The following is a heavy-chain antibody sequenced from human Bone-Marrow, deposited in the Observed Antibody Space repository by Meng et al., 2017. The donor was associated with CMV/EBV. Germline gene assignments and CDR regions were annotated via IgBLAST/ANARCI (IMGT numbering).Heavy chain of an antibody. J-gene: IGHJ6*02. Sequence: TFSSYAISWVRQAPGQGLEWMGGIIPIFGTANYAQKFQGRVTITTDESTSTAYMELSSLRSEDTAVYYCARDHSLVPAAPYYGMDVWGQGTTVTVSS. D-gene: IGHD2-2*01. V-gene: IGHV1-69*05. CDR1: TFSSYA. CDR2: IIPIFGTA. CDR3: ARDHSLVPAAPYYGMDV.